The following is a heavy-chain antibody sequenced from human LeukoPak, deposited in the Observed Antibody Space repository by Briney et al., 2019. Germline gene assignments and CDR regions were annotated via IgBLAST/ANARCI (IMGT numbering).Heavy chain of an antibody. CDR3: AKDGGLWVSAHWGDS. CDR1: GFTFSSYA. V-gene: IGHV3-23*01. Sequence: GGSLRLSCAASGFTFSSYAMSWVRQAPGKGLEWVSAISGSGGTTYYADSVKGRFTVSRDNSKNTLFLQMNSLRAEDTAVYYCAKDGGLWVSAHWGDSWGRGTLVTVSS. CDR2: ISGSGGTT. D-gene: IGHD7-27*01. J-gene: IGHJ4*02.